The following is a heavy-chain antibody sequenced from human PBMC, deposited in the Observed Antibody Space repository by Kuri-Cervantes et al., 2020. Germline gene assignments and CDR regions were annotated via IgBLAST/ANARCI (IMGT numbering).Heavy chain of an antibody. Sequence: SETLSLTCTVSGGSISSSTYYWGWIRQPPGKGLEWIGSIYYTGSTYYNPSLRSRVTISVDTSKNQFSLKLSSVTAADTAVYYCAKDKGRGRDGYNYYFDYWGQGTLVTVSS. CDR1: GGSISSSTYY. V-gene: IGHV4-39*07. D-gene: IGHD5-24*01. J-gene: IGHJ4*02. CDR2: IYYTGST. CDR3: AKDKGRGRDGYNYYFDY.